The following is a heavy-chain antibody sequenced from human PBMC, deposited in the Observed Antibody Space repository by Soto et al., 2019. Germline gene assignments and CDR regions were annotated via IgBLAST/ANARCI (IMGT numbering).Heavy chain of an antibody. D-gene: IGHD2-2*01. J-gene: IGHJ4*02. Sequence: SETLSLTCTVSGDSVSGYYWYWIRQPAGKGLEWIGRMYTSGITNYSPSLKSRVTMSVDTSKNQFSLKLTSVTAADTAVYYCARDDKGVSAAMLYWGQGTLVTVSS. CDR1: GDSVSGYY. CDR2: MYTSGIT. CDR3: ARDDKGVSAAMLY. V-gene: IGHV4-4*07.